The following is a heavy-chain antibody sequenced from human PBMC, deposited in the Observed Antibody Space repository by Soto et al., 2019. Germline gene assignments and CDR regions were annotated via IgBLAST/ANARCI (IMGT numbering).Heavy chain of an antibody. CDR3: ARGAEVSGQYYYDSSGYYTAASYYYYGMDV. D-gene: IGHD3-22*01. CDR2: ISAYNGNT. J-gene: IGHJ6*02. V-gene: IGHV1-18*01. Sequence: ASVKVSCKASGYTFTSYGISWVRQAPGQGLDWMGWISAYNGNTNYAQKLQGRVTMTTDTSTSTAYMELRSLRSDDTAVYYCARGAEVSGQYYYDSSGYYTAASYYYYGMDVWG. CDR1: GYTFTSYG.